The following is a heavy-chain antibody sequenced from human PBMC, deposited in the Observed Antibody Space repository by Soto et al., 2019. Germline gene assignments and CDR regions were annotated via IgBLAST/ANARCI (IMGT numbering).Heavy chain of an antibody. CDR1: GFTFDDYT. CDR2: ISWDGGST. CDR3: AKDGYSYGVYYYYGMDV. D-gene: IGHD5-18*01. Sequence: EVQLVESGGVVVQPGGSLRLSCAASGFTFDDYTMHWVRQAPGKGLEWVSLISWDGGSTYYADSVKGRFTISRDNSKNSLYLQMNSLRTEDTALYYCAKDGYSYGVYYYYGMDVWGQGTTVTVSS. J-gene: IGHJ6*02. V-gene: IGHV3-43*01.